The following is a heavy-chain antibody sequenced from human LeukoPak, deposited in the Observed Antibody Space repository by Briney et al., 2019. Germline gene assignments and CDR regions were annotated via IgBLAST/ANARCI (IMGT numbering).Heavy chain of an antibody. CDR3: ARGVYIAAAQYGY. Sequence: SETLSLTCTVSGGSTSSYYWSWVRQPPGKGLEWIGYIYYSGTTNYNPSLKSRVTISVDTSKNQFSLKLSSVTAADTAVYYCARGVYIAAAQYGYWGQGTLVTVSS. CDR1: GGSTSSYY. V-gene: IGHV4-59*01. D-gene: IGHD6-13*01. J-gene: IGHJ4*02. CDR2: IYYSGTT.